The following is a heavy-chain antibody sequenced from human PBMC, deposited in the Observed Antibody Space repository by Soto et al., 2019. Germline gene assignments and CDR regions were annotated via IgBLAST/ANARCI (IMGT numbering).Heavy chain of an antibody. D-gene: IGHD6-13*01. CDR1: GGSISSYY. Sequence: SETLSLTCTVSGGSISSYYWSWIRQPPGKGLEWIGYIYYSGSTNYNPSLKSRVTISVDTSKNQFSLKLSSVTAADTAVYYCARGQGVAAAGITWLDPWGPGSRVTVYS. CDR2: IYYSGST. V-gene: IGHV4-59*01. J-gene: IGHJ5*02. CDR3: ARGQGVAAAGITWLDP.